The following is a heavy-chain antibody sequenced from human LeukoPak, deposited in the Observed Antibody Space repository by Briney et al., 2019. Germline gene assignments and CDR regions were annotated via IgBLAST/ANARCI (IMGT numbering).Heavy chain of an antibody. CDR1: GFTFSSYA. CDR2: ISSSSSYI. V-gene: IGHV3-21*01. J-gene: IGHJ5*02. D-gene: IGHD3-22*01. Sequence: GRSLTLSCAASGFTFSSYAMHWVRQAPGKGLEWVSSISSSSSYIYYADSVKGRFTISRDNAKNSLYLQMNSLRAEDTAVYYCARALEVIHNNWFDPWGQGTLVTVSS. CDR3: ARALEVIHNNWFDP.